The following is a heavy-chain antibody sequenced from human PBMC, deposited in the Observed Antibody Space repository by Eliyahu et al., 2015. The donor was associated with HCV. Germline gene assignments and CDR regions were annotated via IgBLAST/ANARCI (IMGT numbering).Heavy chain of an antibody. Sequence: EMQLVESGGGLVQPGGSLRLSCAASGFPFGGXWMXWVRQAPGKGLEWMANIKQDGSEKSYVDSVKGRFTISRDNARNSLYLQMNSLRAEDTAVYYCARGGQYFGGSWGQGTLVTVSS. J-gene: IGHJ5*02. V-gene: IGHV3-7*01. D-gene: IGHD3-10*01. CDR3: ARGGQYFGGS. CDR2: IKQDGSEK. CDR1: GFPFGGXW.